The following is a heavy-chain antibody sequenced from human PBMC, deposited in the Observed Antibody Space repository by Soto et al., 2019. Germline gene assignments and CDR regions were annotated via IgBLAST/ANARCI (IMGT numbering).Heavy chain of an antibody. CDR1: GDSIFGGDYY. D-gene: IGHD5-18*01. V-gene: IGHV4-30-4*01. CDR3: ARDVDSTILKPNDAFGI. J-gene: IGHJ3*02. Sequence: SETLSLTCTVSGDSIFGGDYYWSWIRQAPGKGLQWVGSIYYSGRTYYNPSLESRIAMTVDTSQNQFSLKLSSVTAADSAVYFCARDVDSTILKPNDAFGIWGQGSMVTVSS. CDR2: IYYSGRT.